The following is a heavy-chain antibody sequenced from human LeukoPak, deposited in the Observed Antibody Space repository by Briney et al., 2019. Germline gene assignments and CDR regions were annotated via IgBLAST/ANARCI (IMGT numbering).Heavy chain of an antibody. CDR3: ARWPTMGGR. Sequence: QPGGSLRLSCAASGFTFSTFWMHWVRQAPGEGLVWVSRINSDANTINYADSVQGRFTISRDNSRNMLYLQMNSLRVEDTAVYYCARWPTMGGRWGQGTLVTVSS. CDR1: GFTFSTFW. J-gene: IGHJ4*02. D-gene: IGHD3-16*01. V-gene: IGHV3-74*01. CDR2: INSDANTI.